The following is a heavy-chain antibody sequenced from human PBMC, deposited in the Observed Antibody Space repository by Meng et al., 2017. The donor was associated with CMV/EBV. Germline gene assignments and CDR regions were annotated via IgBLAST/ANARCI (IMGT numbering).Heavy chain of an antibody. CDR1: GGTFSSYA. V-gene: IGHV1-69*10. Sequence: SVKVSCKASGGTFSSYAISWVRQAAGQGLEWMGGIIPILGIANYAQKFQGRVTITADKSTSTAYMELSSLRSEDTAVYYCASKLGVNYYYGMDVWGQGTTVTVSS. J-gene: IGHJ6*02. CDR2: IIPILGIA. CDR3: ASKLGVNYYYGMDV. D-gene: IGHD1-7*01.